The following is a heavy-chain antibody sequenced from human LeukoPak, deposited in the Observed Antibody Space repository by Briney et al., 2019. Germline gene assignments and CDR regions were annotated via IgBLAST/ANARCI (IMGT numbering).Heavy chain of an antibody. J-gene: IGHJ6*03. CDR2: IYTSGST. V-gene: IGHV4-61*02. Sequence: SETLSLTCTVSGGSISSGSYYWSWIRQPAGKGLEWIGRIYTSGSTNYNPSLKSRVTISVDTSKNQFSLKLSSVTAADTAVYYCARSHYSLRTYYCYYYMDVWGKGTTVTVSS. D-gene: IGHD4-11*01. CDR1: GGSISSGSYY. CDR3: ARSHYSLRTYYCYYYMDV.